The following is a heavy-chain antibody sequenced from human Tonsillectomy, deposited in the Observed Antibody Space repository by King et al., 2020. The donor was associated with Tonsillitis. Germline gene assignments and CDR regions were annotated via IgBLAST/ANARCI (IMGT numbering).Heavy chain of an antibody. D-gene: IGHD2-15*01. CDR2: ISYSGST. CDR3: AEEVVV. J-gene: IGHJ4*02. Sequence: QVQLQESGPGLVKPSQTLSLTCTVSGGSISSSGSYWSWIRQHPGKGLEWIGYISYSGSTYYNPSLKSRVTISGDTSKNQFSLRLRSVTAADTAVYFCAEEVVVWGQGTLVTVSS. CDR1: GGSISSSGSY. V-gene: IGHV4-31*03.